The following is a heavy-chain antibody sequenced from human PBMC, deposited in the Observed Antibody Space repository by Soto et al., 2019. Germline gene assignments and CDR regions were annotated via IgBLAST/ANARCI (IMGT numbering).Heavy chain of an antibody. CDR3: ARHREAARAYYYYGMDV. D-gene: IGHD6-6*01. V-gene: IGHV5-10-1*01. Sequence: GESLKISCKGSGYSFTSYWISWVRQMPGKGLEWMGRIDPSDSYTNYSPSFQGHVTISADKSISTAYLQWSSLKASDTAMYYCARHREAARAYYYYGMDVWGQGTTVTSP. J-gene: IGHJ6*02. CDR2: IDPSDSYT. CDR1: GYSFTSYW.